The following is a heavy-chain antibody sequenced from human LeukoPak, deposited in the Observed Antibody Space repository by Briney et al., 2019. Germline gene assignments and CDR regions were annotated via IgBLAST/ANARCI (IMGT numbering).Heavy chain of an antibody. Sequence: PSETLSLTCTVSGASISSYYWSWIRQPPGKGLEWIGEVNLQGSTNYNPSLKSRVAISVDKSENHISLKLTSVTAADTAVYYCARHRPGPYDYWGQGTLVTVSS. V-gene: IGHV4-59*08. CDR1: GASISSYY. J-gene: IGHJ4*02. CDR2: VNLQGST. CDR3: ARHRPGPYDY.